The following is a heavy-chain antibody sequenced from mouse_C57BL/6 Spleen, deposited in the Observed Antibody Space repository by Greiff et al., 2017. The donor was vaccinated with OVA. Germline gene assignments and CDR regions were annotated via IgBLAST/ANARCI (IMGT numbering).Heavy chain of an antibody. V-gene: IGHV1-75*01. D-gene: IGHD1-1*01. Sequence: VQLQQSGPELVKPGASVKISCKASGYTFTDYYINWVKQRPGQGLEWIGWIFPGSGSTYYNEKFKGKATLTVDKSSSTAYMLLSSLTSEDSAVYFCARSDGSSSHWYFDVWGTGTTVTVSS. CDR3: ARSDGSSSHWYFDV. CDR2: IFPGSGST. J-gene: IGHJ1*03. CDR1: GYTFTDYY.